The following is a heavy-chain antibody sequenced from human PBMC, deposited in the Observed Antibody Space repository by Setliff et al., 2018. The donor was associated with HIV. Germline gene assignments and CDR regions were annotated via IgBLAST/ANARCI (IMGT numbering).Heavy chain of an antibody. CDR2: IFYSGST. J-gene: IGHJ5*02. D-gene: IGHD3-10*01. Sequence: SETLSLTCTVSGGSISSYYWSWIRQPPGKGLEWIGYIFYSGSTNYNPSLKSRVTISIDTSNNQFSLQLSSVTAADTAVYYCARTRSGTYYGEMNWFDPWGQGILVTVSS. V-gene: IGHV4-59*08. CDR3: ARTRSGTYYGEMNWFDP. CDR1: GGSISSYY.